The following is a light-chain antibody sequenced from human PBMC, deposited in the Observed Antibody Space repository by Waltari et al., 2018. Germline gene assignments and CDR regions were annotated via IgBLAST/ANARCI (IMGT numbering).Light chain of an antibody. J-gene: IGLJ2*01. Sequence: QSALTQPRSVSGSPGQSVTISCTGTSSDVGGYNYVSWYQQHPGKAPKLMICDVSKRPSGFPDRFSGSKSGNTASLTISGLQAEDEADYYCCSYAGSYVVFGGGTKLTVL. CDR3: CSYAGSYVV. CDR2: DVS. V-gene: IGLV2-11*01. CDR1: SSDVGGYNY.